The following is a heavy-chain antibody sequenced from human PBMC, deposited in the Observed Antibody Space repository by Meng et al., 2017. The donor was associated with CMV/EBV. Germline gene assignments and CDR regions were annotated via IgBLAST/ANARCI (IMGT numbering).Heavy chain of an antibody. CDR3: AKDQWFGELLYYYYGMDV. CDR2: IRYDGSNK. CDR1: GFTFSSYG. V-gene: IGHV3-30*02. Sequence: GESLKISCAASGFTFSSYGMHWVRQAPGKGLEWVAFIRYDGSNKYYADSVKGRFTISRDNSKNTLYLQMNSLRAEDTAVYHCAKDQWFGELLYYYYGMDVWGQGTTVTVSS. D-gene: IGHD3-10*01. J-gene: IGHJ6*02.